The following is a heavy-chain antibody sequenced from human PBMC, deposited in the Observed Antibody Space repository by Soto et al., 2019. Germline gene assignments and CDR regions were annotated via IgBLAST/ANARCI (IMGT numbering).Heavy chain of an antibody. CDR1: GGTFSSYA. D-gene: IGHD6-13*01. CDR3: ARGALAGSWYHSRFDY. J-gene: IGHJ4*02. Sequence: QVQLVQSGAEVKKPGSSVKVSCKASGGTFSSYAISWVRQAPGQGLEWMGGIIPIFGTANYAQKFQGRVTITADDSTRTADMERSSLRSEDTAVYYCARGALAGSWYHSRFDYWGQGTLVTVSS. CDR2: IIPIFGTA. V-gene: IGHV1-69*01.